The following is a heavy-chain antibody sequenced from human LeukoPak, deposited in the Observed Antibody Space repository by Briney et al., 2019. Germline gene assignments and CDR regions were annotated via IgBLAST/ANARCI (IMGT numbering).Heavy chain of an antibody. Sequence: PSETLSLTCTVSGGSISSAAYYWSWDRQHPGKGPEWIGYIYYSGITVYNPSLNTRVVISIDTSKNQFSLKLNSVTAADTAVYFCAREGNTSGFYYRFDSWGQGTLVTVSS. CDR3: AREGNTSGFYYRFDS. D-gene: IGHD3-22*01. CDR2: IYYSGIT. V-gene: IGHV4-31*03. CDR1: GGSISSAAYY. J-gene: IGHJ4*02.